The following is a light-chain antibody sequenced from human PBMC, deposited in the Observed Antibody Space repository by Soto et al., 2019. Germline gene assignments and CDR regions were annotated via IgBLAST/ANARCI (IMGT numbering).Light chain of an antibody. CDR1: NIRSKS. J-gene: IGLJ1*01. CDR2: DDS. Sequence: SYELTQPPSVSMAPGQTAKITCGGNNIRSKSVHWYQQKPGQAPVLVVHDDSDRPSGIPERFSGSNSGNTATLTISRVEAEDEADYFCQVWDRNSDHYVFGTGTKVTVL. V-gene: IGLV3-21*02. CDR3: QVWDRNSDHYV.